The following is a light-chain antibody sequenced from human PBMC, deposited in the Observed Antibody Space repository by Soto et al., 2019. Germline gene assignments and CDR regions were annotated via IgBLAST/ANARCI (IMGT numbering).Light chain of an antibody. CDR1: QSISTS. V-gene: IGKV1-39*01. J-gene: IGKJ1*01. CDR3: QQGYSRPRT. CDR2: TSS. Sequence: QLTQTQSSLSASVGRRATISCRASQSISTSLNWYQQQPGKAPNLLIFTSSNLESGVPSRFSGSGSGTDFTLTISSLQPEDFATYFCQQGYSRPRTFGQGTKVE.